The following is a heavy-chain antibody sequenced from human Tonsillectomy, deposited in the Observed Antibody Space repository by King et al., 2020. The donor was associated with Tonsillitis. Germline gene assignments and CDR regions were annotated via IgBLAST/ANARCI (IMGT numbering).Heavy chain of an antibody. Sequence: VQLVESGGGLVKPGGSPRLSCVASGFSFTIYSMNWVRQAPGKGLEWVSSISSSSSYIYNADSVKGRFTISRENANNSLYLQINSLRAEDTAVYYCARDAGANGILTGYHDYWGQGTLVTVSS. CDR3: ARDAGANGILTGYHDY. D-gene: IGHD3-9*01. J-gene: IGHJ4*02. CDR1: GFSFTIYS. V-gene: IGHV3-21*01. CDR2: ISSSSSYI.